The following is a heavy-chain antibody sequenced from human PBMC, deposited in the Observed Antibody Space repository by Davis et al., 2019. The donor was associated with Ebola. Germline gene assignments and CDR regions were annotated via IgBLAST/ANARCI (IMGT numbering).Heavy chain of an antibody. D-gene: IGHD3-3*02. CDR1: GFTFSSYN. V-gene: IGHV3-30*18. J-gene: IGHJ4*02. Sequence: GGSLRLSCAVSGFTFSSYNMHWVRQAPGKGLEWVALISYDESEKFYADSVKGRFTVSRDNSKNTLYLQMNSLRNEDTAVYYCAKNRVLALAGDYYFDYWGQGILVTVSS. CDR3: AKNRVLALAGDYYFDY. CDR2: ISYDESEK.